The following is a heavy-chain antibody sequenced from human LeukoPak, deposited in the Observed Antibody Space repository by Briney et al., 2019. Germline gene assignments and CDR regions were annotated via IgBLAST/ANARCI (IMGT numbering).Heavy chain of an antibody. J-gene: IGHJ4*02. CDR2: IIPIFGTA. V-gene: IGHV1-69*13. D-gene: IGHD3-22*01. Sequence: ASVKVSCKASGGTFSSYAISWVRQAPGQGLEWMGGIIPIFGTANYAQKFQGRVTITADESTSTAYMELSSLRSEDTAVYYCARDRNYYDSSGYYDPLDYWGQGTLVTVS. CDR1: GGTFSSYA. CDR3: ARDRNYYDSSGYYDPLDY.